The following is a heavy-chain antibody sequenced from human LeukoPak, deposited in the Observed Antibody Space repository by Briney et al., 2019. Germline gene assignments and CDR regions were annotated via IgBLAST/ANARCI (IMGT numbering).Heavy chain of an antibody. CDR2: IYYSGST. CDR3: ARVTSYYYYYMDV. Sequence: SETLSLTCTVSGGSISGGGYYWSWIRQHPGKGLEWIGYIYYSGSTYYNPSLKSRVTISVDTSKNQFSLKLSSVTAADTAVYYCARVTSYYYYYMDVWGKGTTVTVSS. CDR1: GGSISGGGYY. J-gene: IGHJ6*03. V-gene: IGHV4-31*03.